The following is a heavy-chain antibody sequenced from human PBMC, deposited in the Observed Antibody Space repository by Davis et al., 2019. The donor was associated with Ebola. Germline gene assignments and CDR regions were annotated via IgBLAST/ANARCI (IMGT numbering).Heavy chain of an antibody. CDR2: ISHHIGYT. CDR1: GDSSSDYF. J-gene: IGHJ5*02. V-gene: IGHV4-34*01. D-gene: IGHD4-17*01. Sequence: AGSLSLSCAVSGDSSSDYFWSWIRQHTEKGLEWIGKISHHIGYTNYNPSLRSRAAISVDSSKNQFSLKVNSVTAADTATYYCARTTKTNIEDSGLGYNSFDAWGQGVLVSVSS. CDR3: ARTTKTNIEDSGLGYNSFDA.